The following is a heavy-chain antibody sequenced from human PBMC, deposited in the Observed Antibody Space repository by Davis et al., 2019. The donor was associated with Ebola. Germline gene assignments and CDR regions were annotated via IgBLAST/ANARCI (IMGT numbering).Heavy chain of an antibody. J-gene: IGHJ4*02. CDR2: INPNSGGT. CDR1: GYTFTGYY. V-gene: IGHV1-2*06. CDR3: ASGTTVTTGFDN. Sequence: ASSVTVSCKASGYTFTGYYMHWVRKAPGRGLEWMGRINPNSGGTNYAQRFQGRVTMTRDTSISTAYMELSRLTSDDTAVYYCASGTTVTTGFDNWGQGTLVTVSS. D-gene: IGHD4-17*01.